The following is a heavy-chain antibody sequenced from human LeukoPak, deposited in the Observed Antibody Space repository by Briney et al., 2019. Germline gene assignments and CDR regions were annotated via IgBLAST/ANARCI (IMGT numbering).Heavy chain of an antibody. V-gene: IGHV1-2*02. CDR1: GYTFTGYY. J-gene: IGHJ4*02. CDR2: INPNSGGT. CDR3: ARGAAYTGEGFDY. D-gene: IGHD3-16*01. Sequence: ASVKVSCEASGYTFTGYYMHWVRQAPGQGLEWMGWINPNSGGTNYAQKFQGRVTMTRDTSISTAYMELSRLRSDDTAVYYCARGAAYTGEGFDYWGQGTLVTVSS.